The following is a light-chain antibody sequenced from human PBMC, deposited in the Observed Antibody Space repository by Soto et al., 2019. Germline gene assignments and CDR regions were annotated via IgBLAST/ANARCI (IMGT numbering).Light chain of an antibody. CDR2: EVS. CDR3: SSYTSSSTLGV. Sequence: QSVLTRPASVSESPGQSITSSCTGTISDVGGYNYVSWYQQHPGKAPQLMIYEVSNRPSGVSNRFSGSKSGNTASLTISGLQAEDEADYYCSSYTSSSTLGVFGTGTKVTVL. V-gene: IGLV2-14*01. J-gene: IGLJ1*01. CDR1: ISDVGGYNY.